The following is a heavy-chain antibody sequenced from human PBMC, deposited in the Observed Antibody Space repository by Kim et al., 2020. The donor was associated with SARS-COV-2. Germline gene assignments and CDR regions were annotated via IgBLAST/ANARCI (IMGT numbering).Heavy chain of an antibody. J-gene: IGHJ3*02. CDR1: GFTVSSNY. V-gene: IGHV3-53*01. D-gene: IGHD3-22*01. CDR3: ARDLRDSSGYSFGAFDI. Sequence: GGSLRLSCAASGFTVSSNYMSWVRQAPGKGLEWVSVIYSGGSTYCADSVKGRFTISRDNSKNTLYLQMNSLRAEDTAVYYCARDLRDSSGYSFGAFDIWGQGTMVTVSS. CDR2: IYSGGST.